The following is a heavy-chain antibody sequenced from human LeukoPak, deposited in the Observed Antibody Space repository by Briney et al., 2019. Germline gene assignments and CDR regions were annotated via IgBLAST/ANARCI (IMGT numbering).Heavy chain of an antibody. V-gene: IGHV3-23*01. CDR2: ISGGSEDT. J-gene: IGHJ6*02. D-gene: IGHD6-13*01. CDR1: GFTFGGYA. Sequence: PGGSLRLSCTASGFTFGGYAMSWVRQAPGKGLEWVSSISGGSEDTYYADSVKGRFTISRDNSKTTLYLQMNSLRAEDTAVYYCARTIAQYSNSWLYFYSGLDVWGQGTTVTVSS. CDR3: ARTIAQYSNSWLYFYSGLDV.